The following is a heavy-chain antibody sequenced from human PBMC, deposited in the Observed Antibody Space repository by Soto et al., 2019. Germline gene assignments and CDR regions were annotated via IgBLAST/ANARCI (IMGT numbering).Heavy chain of an antibody. D-gene: IGHD2-2*01. Sequence: GASVKVSCKASGYTFTGYYMHWVRQAPGQGLERMGWINPNSGGTNYAQKFQGWVTMTRDTPISTAYMELSRLRSDDTAVYYCARAYCSSTSCYSEGDAFDIWGQGTMVTVSS. J-gene: IGHJ3*02. CDR2: INPNSGGT. CDR3: ARAYCSSTSCYSEGDAFDI. V-gene: IGHV1-2*04. CDR1: GYTFTGYY.